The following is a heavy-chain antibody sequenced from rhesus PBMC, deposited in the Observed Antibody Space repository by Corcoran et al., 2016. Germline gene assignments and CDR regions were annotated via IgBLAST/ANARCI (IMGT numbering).Heavy chain of an antibody. Sequence: EVQLVQSGAEVKRPGESLKIYCKTSGSSFTSYWISWVRQMPGKGLEWMGAIDPSDSDIRYNPSFKGQVTISDDKSISTAYLQWSRLKASDTATYYCAKGGIAAAGSYFDYWGQGVLVTVSS. V-gene: IGHV5-20*01. CDR1: GSSFTSYW. CDR2: IDPSDSDI. CDR3: AKGGIAAAGSYFDY. J-gene: IGHJ4*01. D-gene: IGHD6-25*01.